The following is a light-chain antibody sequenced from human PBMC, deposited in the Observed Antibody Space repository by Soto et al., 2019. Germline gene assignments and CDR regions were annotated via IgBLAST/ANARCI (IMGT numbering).Light chain of an antibody. CDR2: GAS. J-gene: IGKJ1*01. CDR1: QNFGYHYHNY. CDR3: QQYASLPRT. Sequence: EIVLTQSPGTLSLSPGERAILSCRASQNFGYHYHNYLAWYQQKPGQAPRLLIHGASTRATGIPDRFSGSGSGTDFTLTISRLEPEDFAVYYCQQYASLPRTFGQGTKVEIK. V-gene: IGKV3-20*01.